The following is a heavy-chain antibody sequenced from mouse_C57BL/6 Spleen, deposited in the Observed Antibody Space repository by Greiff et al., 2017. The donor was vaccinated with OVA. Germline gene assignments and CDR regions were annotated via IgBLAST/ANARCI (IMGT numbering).Heavy chain of an antibody. CDR3: ARTVVESLYYFDY. D-gene: IGHD1-1*01. V-gene: IGHV1-52*01. CDR1: GYTFTSYW. CDR2: IDPSDSET. Sequence: QVQLQQPGAELVRPGSSVKLSSKASGYTFTSYWMHWVKQRPIQGLEWIGNIDPSDSETHYNQKFKDKATLTVDKSSSTAYMQLSSLTSEDSAVYYCARTVVESLYYFDYWGQGTTLTVSS. J-gene: IGHJ2*01.